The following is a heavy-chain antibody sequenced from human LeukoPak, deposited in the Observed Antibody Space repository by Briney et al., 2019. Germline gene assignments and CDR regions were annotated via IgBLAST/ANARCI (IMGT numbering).Heavy chain of an antibody. D-gene: IGHD5/OR15-5a*01. J-gene: IGHJ4*02. CDR3: AKGGLSRAGLDF. CDR1: GFTFSSCA. Sequence: GGSLRLSCAASGFTFSSCAMTWVRQAPGKGLEWVSSISDRDHNTYYADSVKGRFTISRDNSKNTLYLQMNSLRAEDTAVYYCAKGGLSRAGLDFWGQGTLVTVSS. CDR2: ISDRDHNT. V-gene: IGHV3-23*01.